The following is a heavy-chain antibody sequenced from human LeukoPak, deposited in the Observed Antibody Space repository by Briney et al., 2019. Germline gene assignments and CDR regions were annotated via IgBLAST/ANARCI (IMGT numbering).Heavy chain of an antibody. J-gene: IGHJ4*02. CDR1: GFTFSNYA. CDR2: ISGSGGST. CDR3: AKECCSSTSCSGPLDY. D-gene: IGHD2-2*01. Sequence: GGSLRLSCAASGFTFSNYAMSWVRQAPGKGLEWVSAISGSGGSTYYADSVKGRFTISRDNSKNTLYLQMNSLRAEDTAVYYCAKECCSSTSCSGPLDYWGQGTLVTVSS. V-gene: IGHV3-23*01.